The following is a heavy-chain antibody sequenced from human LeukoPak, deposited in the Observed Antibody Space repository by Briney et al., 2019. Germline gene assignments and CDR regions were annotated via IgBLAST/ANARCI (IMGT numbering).Heavy chain of an antibody. CDR1: GGSFSGYY. Sequence: SSETLSLTCAVYGGSFSGYYWSWIRQPPGKGLEWIGEINHSGSTNYNPSLKSRVTISVDTSKNQFSLKLSSVTAADTAVYYCARTYYYDSSGPLAPSDYYYGMDVWGQGTTVTVSS. D-gene: IGHD3-22*01. CDR3: ARTYYYDSSGPLAPSDYYYGMDV. V-gene: IGHV4-34*01. CDR2: INHSGST. J-gene: IGHJ6*02.